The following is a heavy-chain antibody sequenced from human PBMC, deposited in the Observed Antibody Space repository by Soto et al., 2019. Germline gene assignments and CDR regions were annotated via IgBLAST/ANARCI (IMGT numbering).Heavy chain of an antibody. D-gene: IGHD3-9*01. Sequence: ASVKVSCKASGGTFSSYTISWVRQAPGQGLEWMGWISAYNGNTNYAQKLQGRVTMTTDTSTSTAYMELRSLRSDDTAVYYCARAGVDDILTGYYTEYYYYMDVWGKGTTVTVSS. CDR1: GGTFSSYT. V-gene: IGHV1-18*01. CDR3: ARAGVDDILTGYYTEYYYYMDV. J-gene: IGHJ6*03. CDR2: ISAYNGNT.